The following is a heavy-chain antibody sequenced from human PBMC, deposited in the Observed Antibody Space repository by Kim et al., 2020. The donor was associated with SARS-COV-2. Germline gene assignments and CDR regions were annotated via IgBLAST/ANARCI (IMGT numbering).Heavy chain of an antibody. D-gene: IGHD3-10*01. CDR3: ARDLGTMVRGALGMDV. Sequence: GGSLRLSCAASGFTFSSYWMSWVRQAPGKGLEWVANIKQDGSEKYYVDSVKGRFTISRDNAKNSLYLQMNSLRAEDTAVYYCARDLGTMVRGALGMDVWGQGTTVTVSS. V-gene: IGHV3-7*03. CDR2: IKQDGSEK. J-gene: IGHJ6*02. CDR1: GFTFSSYW.